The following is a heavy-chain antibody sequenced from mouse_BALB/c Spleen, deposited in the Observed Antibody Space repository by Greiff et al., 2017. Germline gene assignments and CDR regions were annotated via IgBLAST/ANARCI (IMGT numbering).Heavy chain of an antibody. CDR3: TRGIYYGSSGDYFDY. CDR2: IYPGNSDT. J-gene: IGHJ2*01. V-gene: IGHV1-5*01. D-gene: IGHD1-1*01. Sequence: VQLQQSGTVLARPGASVKMSCKASGYTFTSYWMHWVKQRPGQGLEWIGAIYPGNSDTSYNQKFKGKAKLTAVTSTSTAYMELSSLTNEDSAVYYCTRGIYYGSSGDYFDYWGQGTTLTVSS. CDR1: GYTFTSYW.